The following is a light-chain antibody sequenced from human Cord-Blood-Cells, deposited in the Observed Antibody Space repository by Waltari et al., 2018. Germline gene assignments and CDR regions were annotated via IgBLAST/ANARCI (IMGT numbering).Light chain of an antibody. CDR2: GKN. CDR1: SLSSYY. V-gene: IGLV3-19*01. J-gene: IGLJ2*01. CDR3: NSRDSSGNHLV. Sequence: SSELTQDPAVSVALGQTVRITCQGDSLSSYYASWYQQKPAQAPVLVIYGKNNRPSGIPDRFSGSSSGNTASLTITGAQAEDEADYYCNSRDSSGNHLVFGGGTKLTVL.